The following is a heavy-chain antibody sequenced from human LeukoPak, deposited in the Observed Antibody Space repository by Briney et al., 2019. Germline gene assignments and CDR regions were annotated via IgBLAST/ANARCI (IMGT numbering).Heavy chain of an antibody. CDR2: ISCDGSNK. CDR3: ARATDYYDSSGYKLLFGSDY. CDR1: GFTFSSYA. V-gene: IGHV3-30-3*01. Sequence: GGSLRLSCAASGFTFSSYAMHWVRQAPGKGLEWVAVISCDGSNKYYADSVKGRFTISRDNSKNTLYLQMNSLRAEDTAVYYCARATDYYDSSGYKLLFGSDYWGQGTLVTVPS. D-gene: IGHD3-22*01. J-gene: IGHJ4*02.